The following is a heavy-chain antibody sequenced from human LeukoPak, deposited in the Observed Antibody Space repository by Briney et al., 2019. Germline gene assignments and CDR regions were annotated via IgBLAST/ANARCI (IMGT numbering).Heavy chain of an antibody. J-gene: IGHJ1*01. CDR2: IYYSGST. Sequence: SETLSLTCTVSGGSISSYYWSWIRQPPGKGLEWIGYIYYSGSTNYNPSLKSRVTISVDTSKNQFSLKLSSVTAADTAVYYCASGVLAVAGLVAEYFQHWGQGTLVTVSS. V-gene: IGHV4-59*08. CDR1: GGSISSYY. D-gene: IGHD6-19*01. CDR3: ASGVLAVAGLVAEYFQH.